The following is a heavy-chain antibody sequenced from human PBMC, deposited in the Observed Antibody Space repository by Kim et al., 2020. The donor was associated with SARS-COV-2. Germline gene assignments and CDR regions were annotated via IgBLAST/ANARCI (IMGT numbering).Heavy chain of an antibody. CDR2: INHSGST. V-gene: IGHV4-34*01. Sequence: SETLSLTCAVYGGSFSGYYWSWIRQPPGKGLEWIGEINHSGSTNYNPSLKSRVTISVDTSKNQFSLKLSSVTAADTAVYYCASFLDDYVWGRLFDYWGQGTLVTVSS. D-gene: IGHD3-16*01. CDR1: GGSFSGYY. CDR3: ASFLDDYVWGRLFDY. J-gene: IGHJ4*02.